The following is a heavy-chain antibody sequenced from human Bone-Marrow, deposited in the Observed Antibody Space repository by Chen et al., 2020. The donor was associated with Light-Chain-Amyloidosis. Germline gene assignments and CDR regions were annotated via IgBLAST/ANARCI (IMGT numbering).Heavy chain of an antibody. D-gene: IGHD3-10*01. V-gene: IGHV3-74*01. CDR3: ARAGVPGGLDV. Sequence: DVQLVESGGGLVQPGGSLRLSCVASRFTFSSHWMHWVRQAPGKGLVWVSHIKFDGSTTTYADSVKGRFTISRDNAKNTLYLQMNSLRADDTAVYYCARAGVPGGLDVWGQGTTVTVSS. J-gene: IGHJ6*02. CDR1: RFTFSSHW. CDR2: IKFDGSTT.